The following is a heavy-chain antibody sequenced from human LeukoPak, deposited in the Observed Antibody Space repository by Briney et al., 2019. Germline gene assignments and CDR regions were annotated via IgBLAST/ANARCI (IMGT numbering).Heavy chain of an antibody. J-gene: IGHJ6*02. V-gene: IGHV3-33*01. CDR3: ARSGSTYYYGMDV. CDR2: IWYDGTDK. CDR1: GFTFSSYG. D-gene: IGHD3-10*01. Sequence: GRSLRLTCAASGFTFSSYGMHWVRQGPGKGLEWVTFIWYDGTDKNYADSVKGRFTISRDNSKNTLYLQMNSLRAEDTAVYYCARSGSTYYYGMDVWGQGTTVTVSS.